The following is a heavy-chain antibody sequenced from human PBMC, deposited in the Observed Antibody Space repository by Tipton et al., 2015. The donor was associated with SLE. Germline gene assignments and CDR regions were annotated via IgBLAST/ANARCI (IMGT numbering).Heavy chain of an antibody. D-gene: IGHD3-3*01. Sequence: TLSLTCAVSGYSISSGYYWGWIRQPPGKGLEWIASSGSTYYNPSLKSRVTISVDTSKNQFSLKLSSVTAADTAVYYCARGPYYDIWSGYKDPLDYWGQGTLVTVSS. CDR1: GYSISSGYY. V-gene: IGHV4-38-2*01. CDR3: ARGPYYDIWSGYKDPLDY. J-gene: IGHJ4*02. CDR2: SGST.